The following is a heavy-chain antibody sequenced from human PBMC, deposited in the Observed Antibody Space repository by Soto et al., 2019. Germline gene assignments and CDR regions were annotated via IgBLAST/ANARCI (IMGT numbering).Heavy chain of an antibody. D-gene: IGHD2-15*01. CDR3: ARVVRGCSGGSCYANWFDP. J-gene: IGHJ5*02. CDR2: IKQDGSEK. V-gene: IGHV3-7*01. CDR1: GFTFSSYW. Sequence: GGSLRLSCAASGFTFSSYWMSWVRQAPGKGLEWVANIKQDGSEKYYVDSVKGRFTISRDNAKNSLYLQMNSLRAEDTAVYYCARVVRGCSGGSCYANWFDPWGQGTLVTVSS.